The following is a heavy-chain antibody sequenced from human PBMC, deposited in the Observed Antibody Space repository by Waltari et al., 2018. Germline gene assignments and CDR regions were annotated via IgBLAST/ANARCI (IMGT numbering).Heavy chain of an antibody. Sequence: QLQLQESGPGLVKPSETLSLTCTVSGGSISSSSYYWGWIRQPPGKGLEWIGSIYYSGSTYYTPSLKSRVTISVDTSKNQFSLKLSSVTAADTAVYYCARDREEYYDILTGYFDYWGQGTLVTVSS. CDR1: GGSISSSSYY. CDR2: IYYSGST. V-gene: IGHV4-39*07. CDR3: ARDREEYYDILTGYFDY. J-gene: IGHJ4*02. D-gene: IGHD3-9*01.